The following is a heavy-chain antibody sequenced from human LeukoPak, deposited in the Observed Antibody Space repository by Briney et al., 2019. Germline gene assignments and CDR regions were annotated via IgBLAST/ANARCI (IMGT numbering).Heavy chain of an antibody. J-gene: IGHJ4*02. CDR2: ISPDDSEI. CDR1: GYSSTTYW. D-gene: IGHD1-26*01. Sequence: GESLKISCKGSGYSSTTYWIAWVRQMPGRGLEWMGIISPDDSEIRYSPSFRGQVTISADKSTSTAYLQWSRLKASDTAIYYCARHEGSGSYYSYWGQGTLVTVSP. V-gene: IGHV5-51*01. CDR3: ARHEGSGSYYSY.